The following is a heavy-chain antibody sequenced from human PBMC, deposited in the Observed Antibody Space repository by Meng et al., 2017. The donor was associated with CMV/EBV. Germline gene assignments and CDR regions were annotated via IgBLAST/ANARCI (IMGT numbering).Heavy chain of an antibody. CDR3: ARDLGYCSSTSCYYLDS. Sequence: GESLKISCAASGFTFSSYAMHWVRQAPGKGLEWVAVISYDGSNKYYADSVKGRFTISRDNSKNTQYLQMNSLRAEDTAVYYCARDLGYCSSTSCYYLDSWGQGTLVTVSS. CDR2: ISYDGSNK. D-gene: IGHD2-2*01. V-gene: IGHV3-30*04. CDR1: GFTFSSYA. J-gene: IGHJ4*02.